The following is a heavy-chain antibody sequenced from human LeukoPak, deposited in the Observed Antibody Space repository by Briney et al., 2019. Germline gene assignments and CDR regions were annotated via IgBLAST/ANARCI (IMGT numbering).Heavy chain of an antibody. CDR2: ISAYNGNT. CDR1: GYTFTSYD. D-gene: IGHD6-19*01. CDR3: ARDQVFSSGWYFIWDYYYMDV. V-gene: IGHV1-18*01. Sequence: ASVKVSCKASGYTFTSYDINWVRQATGQGLEWMGWISAYNGNTNYAQKLQGRVTMTTDTSTSTAYMELRSLRSDDTAVYYCARDQVFSSGWYFIWDYYYMDVWGKGTTVTVSS. J-gene: IGHJ6*03.